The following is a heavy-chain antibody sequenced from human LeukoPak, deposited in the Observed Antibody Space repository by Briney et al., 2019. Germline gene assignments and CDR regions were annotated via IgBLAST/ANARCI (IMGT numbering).Heavy chain of an antibody. V-gene: IGHV4-4*07. D-gene: IGHD3-22*01. J-gene: IGHJ6*03. CDR1: GGPIFSYY. Sequence: PSETLSLTCTVSGGPIFSYYWSWIRQTAGKGLEWIGRLYPGVGTDYNPSLKSRVTMSVDTSKKQFALKLSAVTAADTAVYYCARLKFYDSTGYSPSHYMDVWGKRTTVTLSS. CDR2: LYPGVGT. CDR3: ARLKFYDSTGYSPSHYMDV.